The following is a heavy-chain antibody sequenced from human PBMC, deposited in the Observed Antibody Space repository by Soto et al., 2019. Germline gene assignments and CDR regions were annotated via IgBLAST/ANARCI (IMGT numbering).Heavy chain of an antibody. D-gene: IGHD1-26*01. CDR3: VRCYRGPYYCFDP. Sequence: EVQLVESGGGLVQPGGSLRLSCVASGFTISSHWMHWVRQAPGKGLVWVSRINSDGSSTSYADSVKGRFIISRDTAKNTLYLQMNILRAEDPAVYYCVRCYRGPYYCFDPWGQGTLVTVSS. CDR1: GFTISSHW. V-gene: IGHV3-74*01. J-gene: IGHJ5*02. CDR2: INSDGSST.